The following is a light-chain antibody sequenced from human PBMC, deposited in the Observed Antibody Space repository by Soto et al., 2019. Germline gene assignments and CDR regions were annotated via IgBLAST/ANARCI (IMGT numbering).Light chain of an antibody. CDR1: QDISNY. J-gene: IGKJ4*01. CDR3: QQADIFPLT. V-gene: IGKV1-12*01. CDR2: AAS. Sequence: DIHMTQSPSSVSASVGDRVVITCRASQDISNYLAWYQQKPGDAPELLIYAASRLKRGVPSRFSGSGSGTDFTLIIDSLQPEDFATYYCQQADIFPLTFGGGTKVEI.